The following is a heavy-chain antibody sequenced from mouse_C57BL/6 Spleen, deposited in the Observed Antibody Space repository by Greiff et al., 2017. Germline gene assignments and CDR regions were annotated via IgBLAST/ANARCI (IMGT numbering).Heavy chain of an antibody. J-gene: IGHJ4*01. CDR2: ISSGSSTI. Sequence: EVKVVESGGGLVKPGGSLKLSCAASGFTFSDYGMHWVRQAPEKGLEWVAYISSGSSTIYYADTVKGRFTISRDNAKNTLFLQMTSLRSEDTAMYYCARDTTVVPHYYAMDYWGQGTSVTVSS. CDR3: ARDTTVVPHYYAMDY. CDR1: GFTFSDYG. D-gene: IGHD1-1*01. V-gene: IGHV5-17*01.